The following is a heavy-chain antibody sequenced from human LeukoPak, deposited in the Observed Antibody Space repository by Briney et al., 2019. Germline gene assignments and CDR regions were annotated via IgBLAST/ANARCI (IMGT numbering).Heavy chain of an antibody. CDR2: ISGSGDNT. V-gene: IGHV3-23*01. Sequence: GGSLGLSCAASGFTFSSYAMSWVRQAPGKGLEWVSGISGSGDNTYYADSVKGRFTISRDNSKNTLYVQANSLGTEDTAAYYCAKGSYYDSSGSFYFDYWGQGTLVTVSS. CDR1: GFTFSSYA. CDR3: AKGSYYDSSGSFYFDY. D-gene: IGHD3-22*01. J-gene: IGHJ4*02.